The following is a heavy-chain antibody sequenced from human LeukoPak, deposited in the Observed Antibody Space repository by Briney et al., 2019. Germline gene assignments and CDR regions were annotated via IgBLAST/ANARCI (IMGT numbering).Heavy chain of an antibody. D-gene: IGHD3-10*01. CDR1: GFTVSSNY. CDR2: IYSGGST. CDR3: ARVLWGFGELLSYYFDY. Sequence: GGSLRLSCAASGFTVSSNYMSWVRQAPGKGLEWVSVIYSGGSTYYADSVKGRFTISRDNSKNTLYLQMNSLRAEDTAVYYCARVLWGFGELLSYYFDYWGQGTLVTVSS. V-gene: IGHV3-53*01. J-gene: IGHJ4*02.